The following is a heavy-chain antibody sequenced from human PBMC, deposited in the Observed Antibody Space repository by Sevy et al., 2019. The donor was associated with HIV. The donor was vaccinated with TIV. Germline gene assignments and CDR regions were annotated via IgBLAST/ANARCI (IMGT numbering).Heavy chain of an antibody. V-gene: IGHV3-30-3*01. CDR2: ISYDGSNK. CDR3: ARAPWGYDFWSGYYFDY. CDR1: GFTFSSYA. Sequence: GGSLRLSCAASGFTFSSYAMHWVRQAPGKGLEWVAVISYDGSNKYYADSVKGRFTISSDNSKNTLYLQMNSLRAEDTAVYYCARAPWGYDFWSGYYFDYWGQGTLVTVSS. J-gene: IGHJ4*02. D-gene: IGHD3-3*01.